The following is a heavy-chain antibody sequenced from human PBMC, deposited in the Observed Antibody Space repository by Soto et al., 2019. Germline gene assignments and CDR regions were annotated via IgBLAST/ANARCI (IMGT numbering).Heavy chain of an antibody. Sequence: SETLSLTCTVSGGSISSGDYYWSWIRQPPGKGLEWIGYIYYSGSTYYNPSLKSRVTISVDTSTNQFSLKLSSVTAADTAVYYCARDRAGYGDPTNWFDPWGQGTLVTVSS. J-gene: IGHJ5*02. CDR3: ARDRAGYGDPTNWFDP. CDR2: IYYSGST. D-gene: IGHD4-17*01. CDR1: GGSISSGDYY. V-gene: IGHV4-30-4*01.